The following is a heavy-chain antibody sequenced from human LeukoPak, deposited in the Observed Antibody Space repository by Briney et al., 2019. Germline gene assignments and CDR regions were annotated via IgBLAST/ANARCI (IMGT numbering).Heavy chain of an antibody. D-gene: IGHD2-2*01. CDR1: GGSISSSSYY. CDR3: ARIVVVPAAIDY. V-gene: IGHV4-39*01. J-gene: IGHJ4*02. Sequence: PSETLSLTCTVSGGSISSSSYYWGWIRQPPGKGLEWIGSIYYSGSTYYNPSLKSRVTISVDTSKNQFSLKLSSVTAADTAVYYCARIVVVPAAIDYWGQGTLVTDSS. CDR2: IYYSGST.